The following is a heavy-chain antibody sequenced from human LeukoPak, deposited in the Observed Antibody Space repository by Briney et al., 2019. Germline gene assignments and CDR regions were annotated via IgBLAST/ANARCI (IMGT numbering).Heavy chain of an antibody. Sequence: SETLSLTCAVYIDSFSNYHWNWIRQTPAKGMEWIGEVNESGGTNISPSLRGRVILSVDTSKNQFSLKLISVTVADTAIYYCARGQGATVPQVGKNWFDPWGQGTRVTVSS. V-gene: IGHV4-34*01. J-gene: IGHJ5*02. CDR1: IDSFSNYH. CDR2: VNESGGT. CDR3: ARGQGATVPQVGKNWFDP. D-gene: IGHD1-26*01.